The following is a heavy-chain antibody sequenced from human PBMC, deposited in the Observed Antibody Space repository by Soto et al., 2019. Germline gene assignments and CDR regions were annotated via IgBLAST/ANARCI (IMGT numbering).Heavy chain of an antibody. J-gene: IGHJ4*01. D-gene: IGHD1-26*01. Sequence: PSETLSLTCTVSGDSISSNSHYWGWIRQSPGKGLEWIGSVFHSGSTKYNASLKSRVTISVDTSKDQFSLRLSSVTVADTAIYYCARLFNGNYYIDYWGHGTQVTVYS. CDR2: VFHSGST. CDR1: GDSISSNSHY. CDR3: ARLFNGNYYIDY. V-gene: IGHV4-39*01.